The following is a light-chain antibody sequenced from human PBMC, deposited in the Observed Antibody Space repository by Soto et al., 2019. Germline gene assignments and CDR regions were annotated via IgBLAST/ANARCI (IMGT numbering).Light chain of an antibody. J-gene: IGKJ1*01. CDR1: QSINSF. V-gene: IGKV3-20*01. CDR3: QQYGGSPRT. CDR2: GAS. Sequence: EIVMTQSPDTLSVSLGERATLSCRASQSINSFLAWYQQRRGQAPRLLIHGASNRATGIPDRFSGSGSGTDFTLTISRLEPEDFAVYYCQQYGGSPRTFGQRTKVDI.